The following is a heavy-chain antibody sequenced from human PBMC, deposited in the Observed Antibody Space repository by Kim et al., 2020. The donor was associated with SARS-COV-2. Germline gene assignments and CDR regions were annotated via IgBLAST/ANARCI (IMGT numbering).Heavy chain of an antibody. CDR3: ARDRGDGYNP. CDR2: IYYSGST. D-gene: IGHD5-12*01. J-gene: IGHJ2*01. CDR1: GGSISSYY. V-gene: IGHV4-59*01. Sequence: SETLSLTCTVSGGSISSYYWSWIRQPPGKGLEWIGYIYYSGSTNYNPSLKSRVTISVDTSKNQFSLKLSSVTAVDTAVYYCARDRGDGYNPWGRGTLVTV.